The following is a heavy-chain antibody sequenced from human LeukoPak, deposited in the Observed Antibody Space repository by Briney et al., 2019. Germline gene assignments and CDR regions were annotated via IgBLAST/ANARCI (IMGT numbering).Heavy chain of an antibody. J-gene: IGHJ4*02. D-gene: IGHD6-19*01. CDR1: GYSFTSYW. CDR3: ARWGRIRIAVAGTNYFDY. CDR2: IYSGDSDT. Sequence: GESLKISCKGSGYSFTSYWIGWVRQMPGKGLEWMGIIYSGDSDTRYSPSFQGQVTISADKSISTAYLQWSSLKASDTAMYYCARWGRIRIAVAGTNYFDYWGQGTLVTVSS. V-gene: IGHV5-51*01.